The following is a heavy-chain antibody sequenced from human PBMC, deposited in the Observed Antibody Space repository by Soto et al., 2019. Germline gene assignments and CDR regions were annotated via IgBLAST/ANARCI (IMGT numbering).Heavy chain of an antibody. CDR3: AKDDNGSGSYWYYYYYGMDV. CDR1: GFTFSSYA. J-gene: IGHJ6*02. Sequence: GGSLRLSCAASGFTFSSYAMSWVRQAPGKGLEWVSAISGSGGSTYYADSVKGRFTISRDNSKNTLYLQMNSLRAEDTAVYYCAKDDNGSGSYWYYYYYGMDVWGQGTTVTV. CDR2: ISGSGGST. V-gene: IGHV3-23*01. D-gene: IGHD3-10*01.